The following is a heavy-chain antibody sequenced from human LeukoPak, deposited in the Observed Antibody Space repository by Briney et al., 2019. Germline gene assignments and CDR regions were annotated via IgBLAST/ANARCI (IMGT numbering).Heavy chain of an antibody. J-gene: IGHJ4*02. D-gene: IGHD3-22*01. CDR3: ARAPGRWLPYYFDY. Sequence: PSETLSLTCTVSGGSISSYYWSWIRQPPGKGLEWIGYIYYSGSTYYNPSLKSRVTISVDTSKNQFSLKLSSVTAADTAVYYCARAPGRWLPYYFDYWGQGTLVTVSS. CDR1: GGSISSYY. V-gene: IGHV4-59*12. CDR2: IYYSGST.